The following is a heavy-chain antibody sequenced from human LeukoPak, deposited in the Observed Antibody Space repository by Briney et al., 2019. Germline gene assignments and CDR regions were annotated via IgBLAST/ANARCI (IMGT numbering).Heavy chain of an antibody. V-gene: IGHV3-48*03. Sequence: GGSLRPSCAASGFTFSSYEMNWVRQAPGKGLEWVSYISSSGSTIYYADSVKGRFTISRDNAKNSLYLQMNSLRAEDTAVYYCARAGPTPFDYWGQGTLVTVSS. CDR3: ARAGPTPFDY. CDR1: GFTFSSYE. CDR2: ISSSGSTI. J-gene: IGHJ4*02.